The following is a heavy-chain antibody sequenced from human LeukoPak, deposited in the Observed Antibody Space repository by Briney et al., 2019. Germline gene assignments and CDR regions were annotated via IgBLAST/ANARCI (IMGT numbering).Heavy chain of an antibody. Sequence: ASVKVSCKASGYTFISYGISWVRQAPGQGLEWMGWISAYNGNTNYAQNLQGRVTMTTDTSATTAYMELGSLRSEDMAVYYCARTYDFWSGYYDWYYFDYWGQGTLVTVSS. CDR2: ISAYNGNT. V-gene: IGHV1-18*03. CDR1: GYTFISYG. D-gene: IGHD3-3*01. J-gene: IGHJ4*02. CDR3: ARTYDFWSGYYDWYYFDY.